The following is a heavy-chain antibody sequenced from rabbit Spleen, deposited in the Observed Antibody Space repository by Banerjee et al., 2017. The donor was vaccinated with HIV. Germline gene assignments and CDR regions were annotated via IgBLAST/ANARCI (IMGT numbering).Heavy chain of an antibody. V-gene: IGHV1S40*01. J-gene: IGHJ4*01. CDR3: ASSYDDYGDYDL. D-gene: IGHD2-1*01. Sequence: QSLEESGGDLVKTGASLTLTCTASGFSFSSSYYMCWVRQAPGKGLEWIACIYAGSSGSTYYASWAKGRFTISKTSSTTVTLQMTSLTAADTATYFCASSYDDYGDYDLWCPGTLSPS. CDR1: GFSFSSSYY. CDR2: IYAGSSGST.